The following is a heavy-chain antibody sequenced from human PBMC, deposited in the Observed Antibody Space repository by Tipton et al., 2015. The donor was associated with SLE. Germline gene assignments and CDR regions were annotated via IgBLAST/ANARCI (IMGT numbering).Heavy chain of an antibody. Sequence: TLSLTCSVSGDSISSSSYYWGWIRQAPEKGLEWIGNIFYSGNTYYNPSLKSRVTISVDTSKNLFSLKLNSVTAADTAEYYCGRLRRGTTVYGGHYFDSWGQGTLVTVSS. J-gene: IGHJ4*02. V-gene: IGHV4-39*02. D-gene: IGHD2-2*01. CDR2: IFYSGNT. CDR3: GRLRRGTTVYGGHYFDS. CDR1: GDSISSSSYY.